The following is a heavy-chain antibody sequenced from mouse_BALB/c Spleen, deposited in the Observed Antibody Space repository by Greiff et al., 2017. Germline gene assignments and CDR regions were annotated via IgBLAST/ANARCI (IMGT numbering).Heavy chain of an antibody. CDR1: GYSITSGYY. CDR2: ISYDGSN. V-gene: IGHV3-6*02. J-gene: IGHJ4*01. D-gene: IGHD2-4*01. CDR3: ARDSDYDPLYAMDY. Sequence: DVQLQESGPGLVKPSQSLSLTCSVTGYSITSGYYWNWIRQFPGNKLEWMGYISYDGSNNYNPSLKNRISITRDTSKNQFFLKLNSVTTEDTATYYCARDSDYDPLYAMDYWGQGTSVTVSS.